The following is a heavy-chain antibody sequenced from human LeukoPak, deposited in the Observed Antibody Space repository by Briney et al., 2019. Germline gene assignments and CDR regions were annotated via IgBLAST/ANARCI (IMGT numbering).Heavy chain of an antibody. V-gene: IGHV4-34*01. D-gene: IGHD2-15*01. CDR3: ARVKRAVVAATFDY. CDR1: GGSFSGYY. J-gene: IGHJ4*02. CDR2: INHSGST. Sequence: PSETLSLTCAVYGGSFSGYYWSWIRQPPGKGLKWIGEINHSGSTNYNPSLKSRVTISVDTSKNQFSLKLISVTAADTAVYYCARVKRAVVAATFDYWGQGTLVTVSS.